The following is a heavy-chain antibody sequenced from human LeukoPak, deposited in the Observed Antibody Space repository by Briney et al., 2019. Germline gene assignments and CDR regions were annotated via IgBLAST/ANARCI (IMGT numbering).Heavy chain of an antibody. Sequence: GESLKISCKGSGYSFTSYWIGWVRQMPGKGLEWMGIIYPGDSDTRYSPSFQGQVTISADKSISTAYLQWSSLKASDTAMYYCARQRYCSSTSCLNYYYYMDVWGKGATVTISS. CDR2: IYPGDSDT. CDR1: GYSFTSYW. D-gene: IGHD2-2*01. CDR3: ARQRYCSSTSCLNYYYYMDV. V-gene: IGHV5-51*01. J-gene: IGHJ6*03.